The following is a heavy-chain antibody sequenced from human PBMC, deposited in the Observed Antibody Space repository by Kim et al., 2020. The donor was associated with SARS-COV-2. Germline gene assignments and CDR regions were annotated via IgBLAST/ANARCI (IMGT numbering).Heavy chain of an antibody. D-gene: IGHD6-13*01. V-gene: IGHV3-23*01. CDR3: AKALPQQEGYNWYFDL. J-gene: IGHJ2*01. CDR1: GFIFNNHA. Sequence: GGSLRLSCVGSGFIFNNHAMIWVRQAPGQGLEWVSGISGSAGRTFYPDSMRGRFTISRDISKSTLYLQINSLRGEDTAVYYCAKALPQQEGYNWYFDLWG. CDR2: ISGSAGRT.